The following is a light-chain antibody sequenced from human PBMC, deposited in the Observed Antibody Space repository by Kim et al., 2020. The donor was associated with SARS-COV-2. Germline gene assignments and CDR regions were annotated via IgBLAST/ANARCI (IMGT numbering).Light chain of an antibody. CDR2: AAS. Sequence: ASVGDRVTISCRASQSISSYLNWYQQKPGKAPKLLIYAASSLQSGVPSRFSGSGSGKDFTLTISSLQPEDFATYYCQQSYSTPRTFGQGTKLEIK. J-gene: IGKJ2*01. V-gene: IGKV1-39*01. CDR1: QSISSY. CDR3: QQSYSTPRT.